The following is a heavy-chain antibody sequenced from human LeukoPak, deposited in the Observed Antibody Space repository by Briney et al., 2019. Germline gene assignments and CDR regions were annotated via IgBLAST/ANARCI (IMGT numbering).Heavy chain of an antibody. CDR2: IYTSGST. V-gene: IGHV4-61*02. CDR3: ARDYYGSGSYFGGFDY. J-gene: IGHJ4*02. Sequence: SQTLSLTCTVSGGSISSGSYYWSWIRQPAGKGLEWIGRIYTSGSTNYNPSLKSRVTISVDTPKNQFSLKLSSVTAADTAVYYCARDYYGSGSYFGGFDYWGQGTLVTVSS. D-gene: IGHD3-10*01. CDR1: GGSISSGSYY.